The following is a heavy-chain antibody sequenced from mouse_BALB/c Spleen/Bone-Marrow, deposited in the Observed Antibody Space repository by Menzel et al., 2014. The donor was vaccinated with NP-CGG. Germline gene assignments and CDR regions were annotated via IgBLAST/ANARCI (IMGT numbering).Heavy chain of an antibody. D-gene: IGHD2-3*01. J-gene: IGHJ4*01. CDR1: GFNIKDTY. CDR3: ARGLLQYYYAMDY. V-gene: IGHV14-3*02. CDR2: IDPANGNT. Sequence: LVESGAELVKPGASVKLSCTASGFNIKDTYMHWVKQRPGQGLEWIGRIDPANGNTKYDPKFQGKATITADTSSNTAYLQLSSLTSEDTAVYYCARGLLQYYYAMDYWGQGTSVTVSS.